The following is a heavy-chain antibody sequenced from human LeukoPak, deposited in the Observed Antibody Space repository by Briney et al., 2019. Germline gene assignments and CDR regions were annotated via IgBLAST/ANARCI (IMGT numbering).Heavy chain of an antibody. D-gene: IGHD6-13*01. Sequence: PSQTLSLTCTVSGGSISSGSYYWSWIRQPAGKGLEWIGRIYTSGSTNYNPSLKSRVTISVDTSKNQFSLKLSSVTAADTAVYYCARDRSGGSSWYDGYYYYMDVWGKGTTVTVSS. V-gene: IGHV4-61*02. J-gene: IGHJ6*03. CDR2: IYTSGST. CDR3: ARDRSGGSSWYDGYYYYMDV. CDR1: GGSISSGSYY.